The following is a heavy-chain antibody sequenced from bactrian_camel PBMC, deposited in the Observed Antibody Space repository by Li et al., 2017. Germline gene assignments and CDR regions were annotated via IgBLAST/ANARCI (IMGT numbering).Heavy chain of an antibody. D-gene: IGHD5*01. J-gene: IGHJ4*01. Sequence: VQLVESGGGSVQGGGSLRLSCTGARMYSKYCMAWFRQAPGKEREGVALIARGGSTTFADSVKGRFTISRDNAKNTVYLLMNSLKPEDTAVYYCAAVDRRYTRYPPLIKNEYKYWGRGTQVTVS. CDR1: RMYSKYC. CDR2: IARGGST. V-gene: IGHV3S53*01. CDR3: AAVDRRYTRYPPLIKNEYKY.